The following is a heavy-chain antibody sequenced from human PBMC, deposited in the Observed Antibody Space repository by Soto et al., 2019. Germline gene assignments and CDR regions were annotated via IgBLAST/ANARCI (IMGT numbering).Heavy chain of an antibody. CDR3: ARKVYDFWSGYFDY. D-gene: IGHD3-3*01. CDR2: INAGNGNT. CDR1: GYTFTSCA. J-gene: IGHJ4*02. V-gene: IGHV1-3*01. Sequence: ASVKVSCKASGYTFTSCAMHWVRQAPGQRLEWMGWINAGNGNTKYSQKFQGRVTITRDTSASTAYMELSSLRSEDTAVYYCARKVYDFWSGYFDYWGQGTLVTVSS.